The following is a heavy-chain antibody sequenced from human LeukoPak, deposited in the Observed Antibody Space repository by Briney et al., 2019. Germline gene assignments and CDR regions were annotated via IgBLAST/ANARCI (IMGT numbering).Heavy chain of an antibody. CDR1: GFTFSSYA. J-gene: IGHJ4*02. V-gene: IGHV3-30-3*01. CDR3: ARDLLNDMNTFGGVIDY. D-gene: IGHD3-16*01. CDR2: ISYDGSNK. Sequence: GRSLRLSCAASGFTFSSYAMHWVRQAPGKGLEWVAVISYDGSNKYYADSVKGRFTISRDNSKNTLYLQMNSLRAEDTAVYYCARDLLNDMNTFGGVIDYWGQGTLVTVSS.